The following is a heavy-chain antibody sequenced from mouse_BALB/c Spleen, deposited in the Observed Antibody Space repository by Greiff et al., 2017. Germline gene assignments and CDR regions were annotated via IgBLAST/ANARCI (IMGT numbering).Heavy chain of an antibody. V-gene: IGHV1-5*01. Sequence: EVQLQQSGTVLARPGASVKMSCKASGYTFTSYWMHWVKQRPGQGLEWIGAIYPGNSDTSYNQKFKGKAKLTAVTSTSTAYMELSSLTNEDSAVYYCTRSDYRYDGDWYFDVWGAGTTVTVSS. D-gene: IGHD2-14*01. CDR2: IYPGNSDT. CDR1: GYTFTSYW. J-gene: IGHJ1*01. CDR3: TRSDYRYDGDWYFDV.